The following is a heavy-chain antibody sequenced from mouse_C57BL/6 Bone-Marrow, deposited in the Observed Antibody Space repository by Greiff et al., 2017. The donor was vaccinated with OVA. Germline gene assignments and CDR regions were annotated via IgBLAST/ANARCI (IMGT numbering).Heavy chain of an antibody. D-gene: IGHD1-1*01. J-gene: IGHJ1*03. CDR2: IYPRSGNT. CDR1: GYTFTSYG. Sequence: VQRVESGAELARPGASVKLSCKASGYTFTSYGISWVKQRTGQGLEWIGEIYPRSGNTYYNEKFKGKATLTADKSSSTAYMELRSLTSEDSAVYFCAFYYNGSSNWYFDVWGTGTTVTVSS. V-gene: IGHV1-81*01. CDR3: AFYYNGSSNWYFDV.